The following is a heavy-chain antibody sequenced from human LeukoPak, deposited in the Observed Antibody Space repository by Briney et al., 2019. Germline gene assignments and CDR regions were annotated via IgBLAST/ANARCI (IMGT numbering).Heavy chain of an antibody. Sequence: SETLSLTCTVSGVSISSSNSYWGWIRQPPGKGLEWIGSIYYSGNTYYNASLKSQVSISIDTSRNQFSLKLTPVTAADTAVYYCARQTGSGLFILPGGQGTLVTVSS. CDR3: ARQTGSGLFILP. CDR1: GVSISSSNSY. D-gene: IGHD3/OR15-3a*01. V-gene: IGHV4-39*01. CDR2: IYYSGNT. J-gene: IGHJ4*02.